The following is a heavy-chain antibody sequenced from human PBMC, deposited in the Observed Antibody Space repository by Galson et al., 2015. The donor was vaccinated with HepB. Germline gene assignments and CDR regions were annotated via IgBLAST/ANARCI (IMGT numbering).Heavy chain of an antibody. V-gene: IGHV1-18*01. CDR1: GYAFTNYG. CDR3: ARVLDIVVVPTAIRYYGMDV. D-gene: IGHD2-2*03. CDR2: ISGYNGNT. Sequence: SVKVSCKASGYAFTNYGISWVRQAPGQGLEWMGWISGYNGNTNYAQKFQGRVTMTTDTSTSTVSMELGSLRSDDTAVYYCARVLDIVVVPTAIRYYGMDVWGQGTTVIVSS. J-gene: IGHJ6*02.